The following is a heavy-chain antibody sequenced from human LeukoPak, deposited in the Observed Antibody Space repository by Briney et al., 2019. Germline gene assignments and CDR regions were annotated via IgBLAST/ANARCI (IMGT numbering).Heavy chain of an antibody. V-gene: IGHV4-39*01. J-gene: IGHJ4*02. CDR2: IYYSGST. D-gene: IGHD6-13*01. Sequence: GSLRLSCTASGFSFSGYSMNWVRQPPGKGLEWIGSIYYSGSTYYNPSLKSRVTISVDTSKNQFSLKLSSVTAADTAVYYCARFGIAAAGKGSYYFDYWGQGTLVTVSS. CDR1: GFSFSGYSMN. CDR3: ARFGIAAAGKGSYYFDY.